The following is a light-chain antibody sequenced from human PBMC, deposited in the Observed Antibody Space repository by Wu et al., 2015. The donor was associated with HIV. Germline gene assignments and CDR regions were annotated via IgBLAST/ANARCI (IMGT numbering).Light chain of an antibody. CDR1: QSISKY. Sequence: EIVLTQSPGTLSLSAGERATLSCRASQSISKYLAWYQQKPGQAPRLLISDASNRATGIPARFGGSGSGTDSTLTISRLEPEDFAVYYCQQRANWPRTFGQGTRLEI. J-gene: IGKJ2*01. CDR3: QQRANWPRT. V-gene: IGKV3-11*01. CDR2: DAS.